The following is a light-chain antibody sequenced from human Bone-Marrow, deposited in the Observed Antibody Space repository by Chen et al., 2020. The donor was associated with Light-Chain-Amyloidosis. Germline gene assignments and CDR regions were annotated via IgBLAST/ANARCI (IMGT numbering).Light chain of an antibody. CDR2: EVT. CDR1: SSDVGGDNH. J-gene: IGLJ1*01. V-gene: IGLV2-14*01. Sequence: QSALTQPASVSGSPGQSITISCTGTSSDVGGDNHVSWYQQHPDKAPKLMIYEVTNRPSWVPDRFSGSKPDNTASLTISGLQTEDEAYYFCSSYTITDTLVFGSGTRVTVL. CDR3: SSYTITDTLV.